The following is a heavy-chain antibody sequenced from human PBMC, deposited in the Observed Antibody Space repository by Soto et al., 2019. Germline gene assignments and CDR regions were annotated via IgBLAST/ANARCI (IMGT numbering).Heavy chain of an antibody. V-gene: IGHV3-23*01. Sequence: EVQLLESGGGLVQPGGSLRLSCAASGFTFSSYAMSWVRQAPGKGLEWVSAISGSGGSTYYADSVKGRFTISRDNSKNTLYLQMNSLRAEDTAVYYCAKDLMVGLGLTPAAASGYWGQGTLVTVSS. D-gene: IGHD2-8*01. J-gene: IGHJ4*02. CDR3: AKDLMVGLGLTPAAASGY. CDR2: ISGSGGST. CDR1: GFTFSSYA.